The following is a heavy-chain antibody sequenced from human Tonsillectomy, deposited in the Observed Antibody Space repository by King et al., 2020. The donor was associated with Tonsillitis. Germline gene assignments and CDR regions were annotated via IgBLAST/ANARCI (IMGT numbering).Heavy chain of an antibody. CDR1: GFTFSSYG. D-gene: IGHD3-10*01. CDR3: ARAPQGIYGSGGGAFDI. CDR2: ISYDGSNK. V-gene: IGHV3-33*05. Sequence: VQLVESGGGVVQPGRSLRLSCAASGFTFSSYGMHWVRQAPGKGLEWVAVISYDGSNKYYADSVKGRFTISRDNSKNTLYLQMNSLRAEDTAVYYCARAPQGIYGSGGGAFDIWGQGTMVTVSS. J-gene: IGHJ3*02.